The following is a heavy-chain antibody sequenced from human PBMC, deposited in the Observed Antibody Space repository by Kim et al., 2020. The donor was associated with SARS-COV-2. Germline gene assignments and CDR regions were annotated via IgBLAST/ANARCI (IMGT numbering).Heavy chain of an antibody. V-gene: IGHV3-43*01. J-gene: IGHJ1*01. CDR3: AKDRGGSFSFHH. D-gene: IGHD1-26*01. Sequence: TYYAESAKGRFTVSRNKSKNALYLEINSLRIEDTALYYCAKDRGGSFSFHHWGQGTLVIVSS. CDR2: T.